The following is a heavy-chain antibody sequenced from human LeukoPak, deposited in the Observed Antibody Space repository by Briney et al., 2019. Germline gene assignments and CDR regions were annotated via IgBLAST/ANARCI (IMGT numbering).Heavy chain of an antibody. CDR1: GGSISSSSYY. J-gene: IGHJ3*02. D-gene: IGHD3-10*01. V-gene: IGHV4-39*01. Sequence: SETLSLTCTVSGGSISSSSYYWGWIRQPPGKGLEWIGSIYYGGSTYYNPSLKSRVTISVDTSKNQFSLKLSSVTAADTAVYYCARPQGGDSHSLDDAFDIWGQGTMVTVSS. CDR2: IYYGGST. CDR3: ARPQGGDSHSLDDAFDI.